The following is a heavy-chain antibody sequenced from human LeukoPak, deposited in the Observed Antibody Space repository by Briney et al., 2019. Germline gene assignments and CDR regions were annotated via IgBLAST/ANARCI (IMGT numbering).Heavy chain of an antibody. CDR3: ATSIAVAGIYYKNYMDA. V-gene: IGHV4-59*08. CDR1: GGSISSYY. Sequence: SETLSLTCIVSGGSISSYYWSWVRQPPGRGLEWIGYIYYSGSTNYNPSLKSRVTITVDTSKHQLSLKLSSVTTAEAGVHYCATSIAVAGIYYKNYMDAWGTGAAVTVSS. CDR2: IYYSGST. J-gene: IGHJ6*03. D-gene: IGHD6-19*01.